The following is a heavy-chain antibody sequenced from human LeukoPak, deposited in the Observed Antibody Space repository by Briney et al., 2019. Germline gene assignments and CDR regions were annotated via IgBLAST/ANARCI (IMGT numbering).Heavy chain of an antibody. Sequence: GGSLRLSCAASGFTFSSSAMSWVRQAPGKGLEWVANIKQDGSEEYYVDSVKGRFTISRDNAKNSLYLQMNSLRAEDTAVYYCASSIVGATKKDYWGQGTLVTVSS. D-gene: IGHD1-26*01. CDR3: ASSIVGATKKDY. V-gene: IGHV3-7*03. CDR2: IKQDGSEE. CDR1: GFTFSSSA. J-gene: IGHJ4*02.